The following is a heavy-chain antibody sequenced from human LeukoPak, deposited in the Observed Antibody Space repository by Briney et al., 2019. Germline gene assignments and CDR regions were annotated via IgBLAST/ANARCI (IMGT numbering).Heavy chain of an antibody. D-gene: IGHD3-22*01. V-gene: IGHV4-59*11. CDR2: VYYVGST. Sequence: SETLSLTCTVSGASIRSQHWTWIRQPPGKGLEWIGNVYYVGSTSYSPSLKSRVTISLDTSKNQFSLEMNSVTAADTAVYYCARSGDSSAYYSFWGQGILVTVSS. CDR1: GASIRSQH. CDR3: ARSGDSSAYYSF. J-gene: IGHJ4*02.